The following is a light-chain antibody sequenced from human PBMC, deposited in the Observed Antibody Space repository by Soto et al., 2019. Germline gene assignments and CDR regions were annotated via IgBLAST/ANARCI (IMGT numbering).Light chain of an antibody. CDR1: SSSIGSNH. Sequence: QPVLAQTPSASATPGQRVTISCSGSSSSIGSNHVYWYQHLPGTAPKLLIYTNNQRPSGVPDRFSGSKSGTSASLAISGLRSEDEADYYCAAWDDSLSGVIFGGGTKVTVL. J-gene: IGLJ2*01. V-gene: IGLV1-47*02. CDR3: AAWDDSLSGVI. CDR2: TNN.